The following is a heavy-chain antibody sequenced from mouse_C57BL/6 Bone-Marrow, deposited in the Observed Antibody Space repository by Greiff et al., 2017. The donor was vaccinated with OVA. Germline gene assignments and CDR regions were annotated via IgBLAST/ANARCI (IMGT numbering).Heavy chain of an antibody. V-gene: IGHV1-72*01. Sequence: QVQLQQPGAELVKPGASVKLSCKASGYTFTSYWMHWVKQRPGRGLEWIGRIDPNSGGTKYNEKFKSKATLTVDKPSRTAYMQLSRLTSEDSAVYYCARRDDGYLLYFDYWGQGTTLTVSS. D-gene: IGHD2-3*01. J-gene: IGHJ2*01. CDR2: IDPNSGGT. CDR1: GYTFTSYW. CDR3: ARRDDGYLLYFDY.